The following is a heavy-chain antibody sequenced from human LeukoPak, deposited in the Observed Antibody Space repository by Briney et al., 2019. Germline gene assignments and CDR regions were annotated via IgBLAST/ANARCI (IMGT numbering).Heavy chain of an antibody. CDR3: AKDVSAAAGQDAFDI. D-gene: IGHD6-13*01. CDR2: ISGSGGSP. V-gene: IGHV3-23*01. Sequence: GGSLRLSCAASGFTFSSYAMTWVRQAPGKGLEWVSAISGSGGSPYYADSVKGRFTVSRDNSKNMLYLQMNSLRAEDTAVYFCAKDVSAAAGQDAFDIWGQGTLVTVSS. J-gene: IGHJ3*02. CDR1: GFTFSSYA.